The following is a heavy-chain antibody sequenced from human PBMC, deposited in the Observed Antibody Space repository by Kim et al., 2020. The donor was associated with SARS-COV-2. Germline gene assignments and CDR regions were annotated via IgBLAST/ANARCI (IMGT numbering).Heavy chain of an antibody. D-gene: IGHD1-1*01. CDR3: ARGGYGQTYYYGMDV. CDR1: GFTFSSYA. Sequence: GGSLRLSCAASGFTFSSYAMHWVRQAPGKGLEWVAVISYDGSNKYYVDSVKGRFTISRDNSKNTLYLQMNSLRAEDTAVYYCARGGYGQTYYYGMDVWGQGTTVTVSS. V-gene: IGHV3-30*04. CDR2: ISYDGSNK. J-gene: IGHJ6*02.